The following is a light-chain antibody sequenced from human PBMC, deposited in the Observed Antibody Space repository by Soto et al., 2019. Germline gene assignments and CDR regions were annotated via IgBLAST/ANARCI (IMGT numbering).Light chain of an antibody. CDR2: DAS. CDR1: QSISDW. J-gene: IGKJ1*01. V-gene: IGKV1-5*01. CDR3: QQYSSYPWT. Sequence: DIQMTQSPYTLSASIGDRVTITCRATQSISDWLAWYRQKPGQAPKLLIFDASSLESGVPSRFSGSGSGTEFILTISSLQPDDLATYYCQQYSSYPWTFGPGTKVDIK.